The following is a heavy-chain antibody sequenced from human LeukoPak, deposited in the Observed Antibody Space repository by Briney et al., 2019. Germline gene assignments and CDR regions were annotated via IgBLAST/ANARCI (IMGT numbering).Heavy chain of an antibody. CDR2: IIPIFGTA. CDR3: AINSYGYKTDGD. Sequence: SVKVSCKASGGTFSSYAISWVRQAPGQGLEWMGRIIPIFGTANYAQKFQGRVTITTDESTSTAYMELSSLRSEDTAVYYCAINSYGYKTDGDWGQGTLVTVSS. CDR1: GGTFSSYA. J-gene: IGHJ4*02. V-gene: IGHV1-69*05. D-gene: IGHD5-18*01.